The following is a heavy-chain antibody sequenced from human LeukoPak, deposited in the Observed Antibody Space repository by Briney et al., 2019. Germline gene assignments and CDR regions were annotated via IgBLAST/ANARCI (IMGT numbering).Heavy chain of an antibody. J-gene: IGHJ4*02. CDR2: IYYSGST. D-gene: IGHD3-22*01. CDR3: ARVGYYESSGYYEY. Sequence: SQTLSLTCTVSGGSISSGGYYWSWIRQHPGKGLEWIGFIYYSGSTSFNPSLKSRVTISVDTSKNQFSLKLSSVTAADTAVYYCARVGYYESSGYYEYWGQGTLVTVSS. V-gene: IGHV4-31*03. CDR1: GGSISSGGYY.